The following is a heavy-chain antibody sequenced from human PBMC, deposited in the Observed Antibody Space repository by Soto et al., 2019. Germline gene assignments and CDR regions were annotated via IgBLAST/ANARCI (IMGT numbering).Heavy chain of an antibody. CDR2: INSDGSST. J-gene: IGHJ1*01. V-gene: IGHV3-74*01. D-gene: IGHD2-21*02. Sequence: GGSLRLSCAASGFTFSSYWMYWVRQAPGKGLVWVSRINSDGSSTSYADSVKGRFTISRDNAKNTLYLQMNSLRAEDTAVYYCASLRQPYCGGDCYSEYFQHWGQGTLVTVSS. CDR3: ASLRQPYCGGDCYSEYFQH. CDR1: GFTFSSYW.